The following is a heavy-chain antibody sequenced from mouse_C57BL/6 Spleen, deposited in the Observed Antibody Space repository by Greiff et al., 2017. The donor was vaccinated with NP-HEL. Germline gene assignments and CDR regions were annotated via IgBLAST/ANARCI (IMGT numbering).Heavy chain of an antibody. D-gene: IGHD4-1*01. CDR1: GYAFSSSW. J-gene: IGHJ2*01. Sequence: QVQLQQSGPELVKPGASVKISCKASGYAFSSSWMNWVKQRPGKGLEWIGRLYPGDGDTNYNGKFKGKATLTADKSSSTAYMQLSSLTSEDSAVYFCARGRLTGDYWGQGTTLTVSS. CDR2: LYPGDGDT. CDR3: ARGRLTGDY. V-gene: IGHV1-82*01.